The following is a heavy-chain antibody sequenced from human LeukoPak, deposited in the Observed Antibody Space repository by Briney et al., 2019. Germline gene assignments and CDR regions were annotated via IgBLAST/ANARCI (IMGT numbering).Heavy chain of an antibody. Sequence: ASVNVSCKASGYTFIGSYIHWVRQAPGQGLEWVGRINPKSGDTNYAQRFQGRVTMTRDTSISTAYMEVSKLKSDDTAVYFCARDSAPYYFDSNTFSNPSGLFGYWGQGTLVTVSS. J-gene: IGHJ4*02. V-gene: IGHV1-2*06. CDR2: INPKSGDT. D-gene: IGHD3-22*01. CDR1: GYTFIGSY. CDR3: ARDSAPYYFDSNTFSNPSGLFGY.